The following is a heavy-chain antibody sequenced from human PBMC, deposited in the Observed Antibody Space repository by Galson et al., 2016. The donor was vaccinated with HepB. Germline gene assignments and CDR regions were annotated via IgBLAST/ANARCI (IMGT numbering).Heavy chain of an antibody. CDR3: ARSDIAEVGSQPLDY. CDR2: ISSMSSSI. J-gene: IGHJ4*02. CDR1: GFTFSIYT. D-gene: IGHD6-19*01. V-gene: IGHV3-48*04. Sequence: SLRLSCAASGFTFSIYTMNWVRLAPGKGLEYVSFISSMSSSIHYADSVKGRFTISRDNAKNSLYLEMNNLRAEDTALYYCARSDIAEVGSQPLDYWGQGTLVTVSS.